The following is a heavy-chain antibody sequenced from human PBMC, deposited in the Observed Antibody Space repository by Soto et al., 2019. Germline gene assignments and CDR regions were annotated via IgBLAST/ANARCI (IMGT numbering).Heavy chain of an antibody. CDR2: FSGSGGST. CDR3: AKVGRGYSYGEHDAFDI. D-gene: IGHD5-18*01. Sequence: GGSLRLSCAASGFTFSSYAMSWVRQAPGKGLEWVSAFSGSGGSTYYADSVKGRFTISRDNSKNTLYLQMNSLRAEDTAVYYCAKVGRGYSYGEHDAFDIWGQGTMVTVSS. V-gene: IGHV3-23*01. CDR1: GFTFSSYA. J-gene: IGHJ3*02.